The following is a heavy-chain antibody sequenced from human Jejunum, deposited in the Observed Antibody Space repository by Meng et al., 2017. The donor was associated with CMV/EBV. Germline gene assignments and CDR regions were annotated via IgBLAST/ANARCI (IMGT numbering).Heavy chain of an antibody. CDR3: AKEGVLYGMDV. Sequence: KASGYIFTDYYIHWVRQAPGQGLEWMALINPSGYNTNYTQKFQGRITVTRDTSTRTVYMELNNLTFEDTAVYCCAKEGVLYGMDVWGQGTTVTVSS. CDR1: GYIFTDYY. CDR2: INPSGYNT. D-gene: IGHD4/OR15-4a*01. V-gene: IGHV1-46*01. J-gene: IGHJ6*02.